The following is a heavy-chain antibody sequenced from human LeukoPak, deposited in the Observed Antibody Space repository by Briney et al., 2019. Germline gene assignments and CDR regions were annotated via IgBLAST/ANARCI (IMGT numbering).Heavy chain of an antibody. CDR2: VNPNNSNT. CDR3: AREGRGYSYGSDYYYYMDV. D-gene: IGHD5-18*01. CDR1: GYTFTSYY. V-gene: IGHV1-8*01. Sequence: ASVKVSCKSSGYTFTSYYINWVRQATGQGLECMGWVNPNNSNTGYAQKFQGRVTMTRNTSIKTAYMEQRSLRSEDSAVYYCAREGRGYSYGSDYYYYMDVWGKGTTVTVSS. J-gene: IGHJ6*03.